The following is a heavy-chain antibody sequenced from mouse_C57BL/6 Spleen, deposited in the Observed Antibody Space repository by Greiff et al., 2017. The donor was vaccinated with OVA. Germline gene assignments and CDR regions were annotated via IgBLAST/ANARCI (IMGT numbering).Heavy chain of an antibody. V-gene: IGHV1-15*01. CDR2: IDPETGGT. CDR3: TRALLYAMDY. D-gene: IGHD3-1*01. J-gene: IGHJ4*01. CDR1: GYTFTDYE. Sequence: SGAELVRPGASVTLSCKASGYTFTDYEMHWVKQTPVHGLEWIGAIDPETGGTAYNQKFKGKAILTADKASSTAYMELRSLTSEDSAVDYCTRALLYAMDYWGQGTSVTVSS.